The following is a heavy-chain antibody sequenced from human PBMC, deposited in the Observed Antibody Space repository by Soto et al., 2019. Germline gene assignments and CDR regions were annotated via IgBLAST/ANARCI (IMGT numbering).Heavy chain of an antibody. D-gene: IGHD3-22*01. J-gene: IGHJ4*02. CDR1: GFSLSTSGVG. Sequence: KESGPTLVKPTQTLTLTCTFSGFSLSTSGVGVGWIRQPPGKALEWLALIYWNDDKRYSPSLKSRLTITKDTSKNQVVLTMTNMDPVDTATYYCASRYYDSSGYHQGGDYWGQGTLVTVSS. CDR2: IYWNDDK. CDR3: ASRYYDSSGYHQGGDY. V-gene: IGHV2-5*01.